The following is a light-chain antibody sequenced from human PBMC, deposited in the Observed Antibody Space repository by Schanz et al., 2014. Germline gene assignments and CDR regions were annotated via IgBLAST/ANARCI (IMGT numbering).Light chain of an antibody. J-gene: IGKJ1*01. V-gene: IGKV3-15*01. CDR3: QHYYNWPRT. CDR2: GAS. Sequence: EIVVTQSPATLSVSPGESATLSCRASQSVNTNLAWYQQKPGQAPRLLIYGASTRATGIPARFSGGGSGTDFTLTISSLQSEDFAVYYCQHYYNWPRTFGQGTKVEIK. CDR1: QSVNTN.